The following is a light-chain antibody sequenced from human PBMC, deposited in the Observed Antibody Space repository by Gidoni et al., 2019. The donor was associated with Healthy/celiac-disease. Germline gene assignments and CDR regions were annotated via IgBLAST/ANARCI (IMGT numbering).Light chain of an antibody. V-gene: IGKV3-20*01. CDR1: QSVRSSY. CDR3: QQYGSSPEYT. CDR2: GAS. J-gene: IGKJ2*01. Sequence: IVFTQSPGTLSLSPGERATLSCRASQSVRSSYLAWYQQKPGQAPRLLIYGASSRATGIPDRFSGSGSGTDFTLTISRLEPEDFAVYYCQQYGSSPEYTFGQGTKLEIK.